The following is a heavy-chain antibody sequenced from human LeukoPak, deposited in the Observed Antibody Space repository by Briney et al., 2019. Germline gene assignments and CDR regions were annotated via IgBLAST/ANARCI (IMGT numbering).Heavy chain of an antibody. J-gene: IGHJ3*02. V-gene: IGHV3-21*01. CDR3: ARVVRSGSYNGGDDAFDI. Sequence: GGSLRLSCAASGFTFSSYSMNWVRQAPGKGLEWVSPISSGSSYIYYADSVKGRFTISRDNAKNSLYLQMNSLRAEDTAVYYCARVVRSGSYNGGDDAFDIWGQGTMVTVSS. CDR1: GFTFSSYS. D-gene: IGHD3-10*01. CDR2: ISSGSSYI.